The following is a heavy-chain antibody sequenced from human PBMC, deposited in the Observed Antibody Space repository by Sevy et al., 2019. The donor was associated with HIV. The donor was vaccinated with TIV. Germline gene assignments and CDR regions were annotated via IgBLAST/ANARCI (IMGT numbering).Heavy chain of an antibody. CDR3: AKDNRPYDSSAYQDY. Sequence: GGSLRLSCAASRFTFSVYGMHWVRQAPGKGLEWLAVIWYDGSYKYYADSVKGRFTISRDNSNNTLYLQMNSLRAEDTAVYYCAKDNRPYDSSAYQDYWGQGTLVTVSS. J-gene: IGHJ4*02. CDR2: IWYDGSYK. D-gene: IGHD3-22*01. V-gene: IGHV3-33*06. CDR1: RFTFSVYG.